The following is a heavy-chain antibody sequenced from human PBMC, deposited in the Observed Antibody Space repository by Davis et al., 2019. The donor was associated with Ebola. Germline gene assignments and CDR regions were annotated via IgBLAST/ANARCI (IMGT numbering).Heavy chain of an antibody. V-gene: IGHV6-1*01. D-gene: IGHD1-26*01. Sequence: HSHTLSLTCAISVYSVPILYSLCTRHTSSRAREWPGTTYYYRCKWNNDYAASVKSRISVNSDTSKNQFSLQVNSVTPDDTAVYYCVRGWGRTGMGVWGQGTTVTVSS. CDR3: VRGWGRTGMGV. CDR2: TYYYRCKWNN. CDR1: VYSVPILY. J-gene: IGHJ6*02.